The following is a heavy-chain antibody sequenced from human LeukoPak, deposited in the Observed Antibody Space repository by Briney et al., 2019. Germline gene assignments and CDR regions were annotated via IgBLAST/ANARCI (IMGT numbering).Heavy chain of an antibody. CDR2: ISYDGSDQ. CDR3: AKSKVSSGGPFDY. CDR1: GFSFSEYA. D-gene: IGHD2-15*01. Sequence: GGSLRLSCAASGFSFSEYAMHWARQAPGKGLEWVALISYDGSDQYYADSVRGRFTISKDKSRSTLFLQMNSLKAEATAVYYCAKSKVSSGGPFDYWGQGTLDSVSS. V-gene: IGHV3-33*05. J-gene: IGHJ4*02.